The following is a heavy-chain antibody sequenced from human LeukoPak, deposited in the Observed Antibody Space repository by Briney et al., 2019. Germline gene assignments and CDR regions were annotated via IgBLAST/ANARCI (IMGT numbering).Heavy chain of an antibody. CDR1: GYSISSGYY. D-gene: IGHD5/OR15-5a*01. V-gene: IGHV4-38-2*02. CDR3: ARGALGLGAFDI. Sequence: SETLSLTCTVSGYSISSGYYWGWIRQPPGKGLEWIGSIYHSGSTNYNPSLKSRVTISVDKSKNQFSLKLSSVTAADTAVYYCARGALGLGAFDIWGQGTMVTVSS. J-gene: IGHJ3*02. CDR2: IYHSGST.